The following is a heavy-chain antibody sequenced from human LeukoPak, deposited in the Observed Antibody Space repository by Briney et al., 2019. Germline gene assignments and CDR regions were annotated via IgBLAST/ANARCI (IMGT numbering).Heavy chain of an antibody. Sequence: SVKVSCKASGFTFTSSAMQWVRQARGQRLAWIGWIVVGSGNTNYAQKFQERVTITRDMSTSTAYMELSSLRSDDTAVYYCAAEGWFGELLFDYWGQGTLVTVSS. CDR3: AAEGWFGELLFDY. D-gene: IGHD3-10*01. V-gene: IGHV1-58*02. CDR1: GFTFTSSA. CDR2: IVVGSGNT. J-gene: IGHJ4*02.